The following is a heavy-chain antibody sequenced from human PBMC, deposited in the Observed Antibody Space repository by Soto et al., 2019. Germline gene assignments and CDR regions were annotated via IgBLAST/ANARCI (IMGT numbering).Heavy chain of an antibody. CDR1: GGSFSGYY. J-gene: IGHJ3*02. CDR2: INHSGST. V-gene: IGHV4-34*01. Sequence: PSETLSLTSAVYGGSFSGYYWSWVRQPPGKGLEWIGEINHSGSTNYNPSLKSRVTISVDTSKNQFSLKLSSVTAADTAVYYCARGLSDYSGYVNDAFDIWGQATMVTVSS. D-gene: IGHD5-12*01. CDR3: ARGLSDYSGYVNDAFDI.